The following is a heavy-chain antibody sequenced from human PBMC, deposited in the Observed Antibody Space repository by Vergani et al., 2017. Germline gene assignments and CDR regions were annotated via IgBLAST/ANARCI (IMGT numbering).Heavy chain of an antibody. D-gene: IGHD2-8*01. J-gene: IGHJ4*02. CDR2: IRHDGIT. CDR3: AREGYCTNGVCFTLFDV. V-gene: IGHV4-34*01. Sequence: QAQLQQWGAGLLKPSETLSLTCAIYGGSFNDYWWTWIRQPPGKGLEWIGEIRHDGITHYSPSLKSRVTISRDTSTHQFSLNLRSVTAAGTAVYYCAREGYCTNGVCFTLFDVWGQGALVTVSS. CDR1: GGSFNDYW.